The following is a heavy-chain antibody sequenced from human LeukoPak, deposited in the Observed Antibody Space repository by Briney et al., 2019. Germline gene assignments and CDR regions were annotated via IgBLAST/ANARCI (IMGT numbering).Heavy chain of an antibody. V-gene: IGHV3-7*01. J-gene: IGHJ4*02. CDR2: INQDGAEK. CDR3: AKLAKYFYGSETYYFFEH. CDR1: AFTFSSYG. Sequence: GGSLRLSCAGSAFTFSSYGMHWVRQAPGKGLEWVANINQDGAEKYYVDSVKGRFTISRENAENSLYLQMNSLRVEDTAVYYCAKLAKYFYGSETYYFFEHWGQGTPVTASS. D-gene: IGHD3-10*01.